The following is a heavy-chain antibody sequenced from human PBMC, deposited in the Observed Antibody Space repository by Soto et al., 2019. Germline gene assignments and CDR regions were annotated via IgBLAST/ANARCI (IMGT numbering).Heavy chain of an antibody. CDR3: AHAFGGTSWPNDAFDV. CDR1: GFSFSADGVG. J-gene: IGHJ3*01. Sequence: QITLKESGPTLVKPTQTLTLTCIFSGFSFSADGVGVGWIRQPPGKALEWLALIYWDDDPRYRPSLKSILTIPMDSSKNQVVLTMTNMDPLDSATYYCAHAFGGTSWPNDAFDVWGQGTVVTVSS. D-gene: IGHD3-16*01. CDR2: IYWDDDP. V-gene: IGHV2-5*02.